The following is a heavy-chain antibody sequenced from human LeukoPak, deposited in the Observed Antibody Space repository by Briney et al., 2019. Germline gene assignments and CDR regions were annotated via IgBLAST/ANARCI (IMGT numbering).Heavy chain of an antibody. CDR2: IYTSGST. Sequence: SETLSLTCTVSGGSISSYYWSWIRQPAGKGLEWIGRIYTSGSTNYNPSLKSRVTMSVDTSKNQFSLKLSSVTAADTAVYYCARGLDSSGYRNAFDIWGQGTMVTVSS. V-gene: IGHV4-4*07. CDR1: GGSISSYY. J-gene: IGHJ3*02. CDR3: ARGLDSSGYRNAFDI. D-gene: IGHD3-22*01.